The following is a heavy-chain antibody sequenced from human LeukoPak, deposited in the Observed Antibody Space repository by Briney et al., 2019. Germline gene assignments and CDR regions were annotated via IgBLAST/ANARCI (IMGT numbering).Heavy chain of an antibody. Sequence: PSETLSLTCTVSGGSINSYYWSWIRQPPGKGLEWIGHMYYSGGTNYTPSLNSRVTISVDTSKNQFSLKLSSVTAADTAVYYCTRRCKDAYTLYCFDYWGQGTLVTVSS. CDR3: TRRCKDAYTLYCFDY. J-gene: IGHJ4*02. CDR2: MYYSGGT. CDR1: GGSINSYY. V-gene: IGHV4-59*01. D-gene: IGHD5-24*01.